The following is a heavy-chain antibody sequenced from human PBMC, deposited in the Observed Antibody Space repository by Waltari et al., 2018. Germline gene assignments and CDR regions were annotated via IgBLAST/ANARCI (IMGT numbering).Heavy chain of an antibody. CDR2: INPNSGGT. CDR3: ARDGGGIYGLVVVTADYYYGMDV. V-gene: IGHV1-2*02. Sequence: QVQLVQSGAEVKKPGASVKVSCKASGYTFTGYYMHWVRQAPGQGLEWMGWINPNSGGTNYAQKFQGRVTMTRDTSISTAYMELSRLRSDDTAVYYCARDGGGIYGLVVVTADYYYGMDVWGQGTTVTVSS. D-gene: IGHD2-21*02. J-gene: IGHJ6*02. CDR1: GYTFTGYY.